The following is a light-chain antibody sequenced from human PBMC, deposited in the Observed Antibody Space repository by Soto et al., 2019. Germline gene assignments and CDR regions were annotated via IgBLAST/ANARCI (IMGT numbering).Light chain of an antibody. CDR1: QSVSSN. V-gene: IGKV3-15*01. Sequence: EIVMTQSPATLAVSPGERAALSCRASQSVSSNFAWYQQKPGQAPRLLIYSASSRATGTPARFSGSGSGTEFTLTISRLQSEDFAVYYCQQYNNWPYTFGLGTKLEIK. J-gene: IGKJ2*01. CDR2: SAS. CDR3: QQYNNWPYT.